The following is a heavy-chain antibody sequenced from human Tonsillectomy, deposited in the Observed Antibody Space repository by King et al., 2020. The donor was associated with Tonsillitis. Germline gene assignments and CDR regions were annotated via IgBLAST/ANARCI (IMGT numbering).Heavy chain of an antibody. V-gene: IGHV3-48*01. J-gene: IGHJ4*02. D-gene: IGHD1-14*01. Sequence: VQLVESGGDLVQPGGSLRLSCAASGFTFSNYGMNWLRQVPGKGLEWVSYIQNSGKNVYYADSVKGRFTISRDNGKNSLYLQMNSLRAEDTALYYCARGNWYFVFWGQGILVTVSS. CDR1: GFTFSNYG. CDR3: ARGNWYFVF. CDR2: IQNSGKNV.